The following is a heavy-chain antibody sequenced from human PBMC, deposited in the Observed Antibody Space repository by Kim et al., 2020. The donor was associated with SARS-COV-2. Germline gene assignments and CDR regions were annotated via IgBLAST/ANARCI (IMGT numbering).Heavy chain of an antibody. CDR3: VSSLNTNEFSGLGF. CDR2: IWHDGTNK. Sequence: GGSLRLSCVASGFPFGNYVMHWVRQAPGKGLEWVAAIWHDGTNKYYADSVKGRFTVSRDNSKKTLSLHVSSLRVDDTAVYYCVSSLNTNEFSGLGFWGQG. D-gene: IGHD3-3*01. CDR1: GFPFGNYV. J-gene: IGHJ6*02. V-gene: IGHV3-33*01.